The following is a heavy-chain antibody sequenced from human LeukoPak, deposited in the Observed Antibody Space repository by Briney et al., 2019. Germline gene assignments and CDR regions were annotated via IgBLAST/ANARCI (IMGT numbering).Heavy chain of an antibody. Sequence: SVKASCKASGGTFSSYAISWVRQAPGQGLEWMGRIIPILGIANYAQKFQGRVTITADKSTSTAYMELSSLRSEDTAVYYCARTGYCSGGSCLHLDYWGQGTLVTVSS. J-gene: IGHJ4*02. CDR1: GGTFSSYA. V-gene: IGHV1-69*04. D-gene: IGHD2-15*01. CDR3: ARTGYCSGGSCLHLDY. CDR2: IIPILGIA.